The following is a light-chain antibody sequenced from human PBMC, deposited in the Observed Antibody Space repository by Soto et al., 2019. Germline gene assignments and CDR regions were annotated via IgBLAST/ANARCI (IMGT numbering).Light chain of an antibody. Sequence: DIQMTQSPSFLSASVGDTVTITCRATESVSKCLAWYQEKPGNPPRPLIYDASTLESGVPSRFSGSGSGTEFTLTISSLQADDFAIYYCQKYNIDSLTFGQGTKVEMK. CDR3: QKYNIDSLT. J-gene: IGKJ1*01. CDR1: ESVSKC. V-gene: IGKV1-5*01. CDR2: DAS.